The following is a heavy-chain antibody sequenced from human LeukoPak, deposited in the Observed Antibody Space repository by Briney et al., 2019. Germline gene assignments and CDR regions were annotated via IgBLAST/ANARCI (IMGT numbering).Heavy chain of an antibody. D-gene: IGHD3-22*01. CDR3: ARGYYDSSGYYDAFDI. CDR1: GYTFTSYY. J-gene: IGHJ3*02. Sequence: GASVKVSCKASGYTFTSYYFHWVRQAPGQGLEWAGTIDPADGTTTYAQRLQGRVIMTWDMSTSTVYMDLSSLSSEDTAVYYCARGYYDSSGYYDAFDIWGQGTMVTVSS. CDR2: IDPADGTT. V-gene: IGHV1-46*04.